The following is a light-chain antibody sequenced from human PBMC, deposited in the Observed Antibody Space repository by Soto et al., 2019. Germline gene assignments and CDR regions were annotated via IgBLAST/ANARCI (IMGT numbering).Light chain of an antibody. CDR3: QHYNSYSEA. J-gene: IGKJ1*01. CDR2: KAS. CDR1: QSISSW. Sequence: DTQMTQSPSTLSASVGDRVTITCRASQSISSWLARYQQKPGKAPKLLIYKASTLKSGVPSRFSGSGSGTEFTLTISSLQPDDFATYYCQHYNSYSEAFGQGTKVDIK. V-gene: IGKV1-5*03.